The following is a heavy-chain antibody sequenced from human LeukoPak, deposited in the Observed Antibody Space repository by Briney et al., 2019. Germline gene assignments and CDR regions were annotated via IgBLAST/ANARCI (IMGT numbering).Heavy chain of an antibody. CDR1: GGSISSYY. D-gene: IGHD6-6*01. CDR2: IYYSGST. Sequence: SETLSLTCTVSGGSISSYYRSWIRQPPGKGLEWIGYIYYSGSTNYNPSLKSRVTISVDTATNQFSLKLSSVTAADMAVYYRATWSISSSSFDYWGQGTLVTVSS. CDR3: ATWSISSSSFDY. V-gene: IGHV4-59*01. J-gene: IGHJ4*02.